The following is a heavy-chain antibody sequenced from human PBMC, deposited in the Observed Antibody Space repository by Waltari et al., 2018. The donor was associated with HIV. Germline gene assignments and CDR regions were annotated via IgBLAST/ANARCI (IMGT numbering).Heavy chain of an antibody. CDR3: ATSYYFNMDV. V-gene: IGHV5-51*01. CDR1: GSRFNNYW. J-gene: IGHJ6*02. CDR2: IYPGDSET. Sequence: EVQLVQSGAEVKKPGESLKISCKGSGSRFNNYWIGWVRQMPGKGLELMGIIYPGDSETRYSPSFQGQVTISVDKSISTAYLQWSSLKASDTAMYFCATSYYFNMDVWGQGTTVTVSS.